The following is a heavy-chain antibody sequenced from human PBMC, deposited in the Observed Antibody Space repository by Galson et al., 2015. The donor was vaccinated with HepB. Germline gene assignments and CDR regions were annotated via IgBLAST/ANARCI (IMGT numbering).Heavy chain of an antibody. D-gene: IGHD2-21*02. Sequence: LSLTCTVSGGSISSGGYYWSWIRQHPGKGLEWIGYIYYSGSTYYNPSLKSRVTISVDTSKNQFSLKLSSVTAADTAVYYCARAYCGGDCYSTGFDYWGQGTLVTVSS. V-gene: IGHV4-31*03. J-gene: IGHJ4*02. CDR1: GGSISSGGYY. CDR2: IYYSGST. CDR3: ARAYCGGDCYSTGFDY.